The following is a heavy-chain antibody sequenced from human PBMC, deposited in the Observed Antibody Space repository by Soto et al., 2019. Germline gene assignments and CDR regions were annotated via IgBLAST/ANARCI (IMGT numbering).Heavy chain of an antibody. Sequence: QVQLLQSGAEVKKPGASVSISCMASGYTFTSNTIHWVRQAPGQSLEWMGWINGKGETRFSQKLQGRVTITRDTSANTVYMELSSLMSEDTAVYYWAREALPLSKTNFDYWCQGTLVTVSS. CDR3: AREALPLSKTNFDY. D-gene: IGHD2-15*01. J-gene: IGHJ4*02. CDR1: GYTFTSNT. V-gene: IGHV1-3*01. CDR2: INGKGET.